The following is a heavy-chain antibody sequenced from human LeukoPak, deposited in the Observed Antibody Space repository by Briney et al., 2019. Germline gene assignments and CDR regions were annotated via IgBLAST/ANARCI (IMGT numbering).Heavy chain of an antibody. CDR3: ARGGYYGSGNDFRFDP. CDR2: IYYSGST. Sequence: SETLSLTCSVSGDSISNSNYYWGWIRQPPGKGLEWIGYIYYSGSTNYKPSLKSRVTISVDTSKNQFSLKLSSVTAADTAVYYCARGGYYGSGNDFRFDPWGQGTLVTVSS. CDR1: GDSISNSNYY. J-gene: IGHJ5*02. V-gene: IGHV4-61*05. D-gene: IGHD3-10*01.